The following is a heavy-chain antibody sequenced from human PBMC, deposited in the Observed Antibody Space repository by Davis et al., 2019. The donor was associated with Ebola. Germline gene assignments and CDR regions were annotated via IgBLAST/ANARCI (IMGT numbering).Heavy chain of an antibody. J-gene: IGHJ4*02. Sequence: GESLKISCAASGFTSAMHWVRQATGKGLEWVAFISADETNKYYTDSVKGRFTISRDNAKKSLYLEMNSLRPEDTAFYYCAKDIGDVSAAIRWWGQGTLVTVSS. D-gene: IGHD2-2*02. CDR2: ISADETNK. V-gene: IGHV3-30-3*02. CDR1: GFTSA. CDR3: AKDIGDVSAAIRW.